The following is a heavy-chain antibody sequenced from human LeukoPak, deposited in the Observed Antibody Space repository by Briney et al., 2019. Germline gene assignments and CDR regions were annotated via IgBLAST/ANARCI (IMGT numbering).Heavy chain of an antibody. J-gene: IGHJ4*02. CDR3: AKLGSNVPHFDY. V-gene: IGHV3-30*18. D-gene: IGHD2-2*01. CDR2: ISYDGSNK. CDR1: GFTFSSYG. Sequence: GGSLRLSCAASGFTFSSYGMHWVRQAPGKGLEWVAVISYDGSNKYYADSVKGRFTISRDNSKNTLYLQMNSLRAEDTAVYYCAKLGSNVPHFDYWGQGTQVTVSS.